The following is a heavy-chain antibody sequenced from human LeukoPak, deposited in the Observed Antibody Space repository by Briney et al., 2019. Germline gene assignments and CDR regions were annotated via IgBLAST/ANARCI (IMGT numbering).Heavy chain of an antibody. J-gene: IGHJ4*02. CDR3: ATDRRSGWLYDFDY. V-gene: IGHV1-24*01. D-gene: IGHD6-19*01. Sequence: SVKVSCKVSGYTLIELSMHWVRQAPGKGLEWMGGFDPEDGERIYAQKFQGRVTMTEDTSTDTAYMELSSLRSEDTAVYYCATDRRSGWLYDFDYWGQGTLVTVSS. CDR1: GYTLIELS. CDR2: FDPEDGER.